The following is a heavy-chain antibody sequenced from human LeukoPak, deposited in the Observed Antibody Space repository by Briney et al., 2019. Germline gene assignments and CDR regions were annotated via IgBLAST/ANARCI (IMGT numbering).Heavy chain of an antibody. D-gene: IGHD4-17*01. Sequence: ASVKVSCKASGYTFTSYDINWVRQATGQGLEWMGWMNPNSGNTGYAQKFQGRVTMTRNTSISTAYMELSSLRSEDTAVYYCASDYGDDYYYYGMDVWGQGTTVTVSS. CDR3: ASDYGDDYYYYGMDV. CDR2: MNPNSGNT. V-gene: IGHV1-8*01. J-gene: IGHJ6*02. CDR1: GYTFTSYD.